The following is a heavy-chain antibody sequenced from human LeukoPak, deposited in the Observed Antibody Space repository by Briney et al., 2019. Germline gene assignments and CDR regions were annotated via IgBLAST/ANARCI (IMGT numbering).Heavy chain of an antibody. V-gene: IGHV3-30*18. CDR1: GFAFSRHG. CDR3: AKDTMVRGVEYYFDY. Sequence: PGRSLRLSCAPSGFAFSRHGMHWVRQAPGKGLEWVAIISNDGSRKYYAHSVEGRFTISRDNSKNTLYLQMNSLRAEGTAVYYCAKDTMVRGVEYYFDYWGQGTLVTVSS. CDR2: ISNDGSRK. J-gene: IGHJ4*02. D-gene: IGHD3-10*01.